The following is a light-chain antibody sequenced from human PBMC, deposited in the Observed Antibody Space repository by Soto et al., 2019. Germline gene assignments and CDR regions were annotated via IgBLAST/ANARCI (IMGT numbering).Light chain of an antibody. CDR2: GNS. CDR1: SSNIGAGYD. CDR3: QSYDSSLSGSV. J-gene: IGLJ2*01. Sequence: QAVVTQPPSVSGAPGQRVTISCTGGSSNIGAGYDVHWYQQLPGTAPKLLIYGNSNRPSGVPDRFSGSKSGTSASLAITGLQAEDEADYYCQSYDSSLSGSVFGGGTKRPS. V-gene: IGLV1-40*01.